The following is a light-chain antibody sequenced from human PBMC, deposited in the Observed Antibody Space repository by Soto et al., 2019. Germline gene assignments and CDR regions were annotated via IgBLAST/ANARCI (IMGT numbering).Light chain of an antibody. Sequence: QSVLTQPASVSGSPGQSITISCTGARSDVGSYNLVSWYQQHPGKAPKLMIYEVSKRPSGVSNRFSGSKSGNTASLTISGLQAEDEADYYCCSYAGSSTFLYVFGTGTKVTVL. V-gene: IGLV2-23*02. CDR2: EVS. CDR1: RSDVGSYNL. CDR3: CSYAGSSTFLYV. J-gene: IGLJ1*01.